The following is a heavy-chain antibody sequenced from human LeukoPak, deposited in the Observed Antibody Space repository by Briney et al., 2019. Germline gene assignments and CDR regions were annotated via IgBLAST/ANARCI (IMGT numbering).Heavy chain of an antibody. D-gene: IGHD6-13*01. CDR1: GASISIGFYY. V-gene: IGHV4-31*03. CDR3: ARDSSTWWFDY. Sequence: PSETLSLTCTVSGASISIGFYYWSWIRQHPGKGLECIGYIYYSGSTYYNPSLKSRVTISVDTSKNQFSLNLRSVTAADTAVYYCARDSSTWWFDYWGQGTLVTVSS. CDR2: IYYSGST. J-gene: IGHJ4*02.